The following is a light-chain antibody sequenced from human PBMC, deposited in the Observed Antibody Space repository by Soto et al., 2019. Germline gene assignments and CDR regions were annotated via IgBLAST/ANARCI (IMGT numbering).Light chain of an antibody. V-gene: IGKV3-11*01. J-gene: IGKJ4*01. CDR3: QERNRWPRGT. Sequence: EVVLTQSPATLSLSPGESATLSCRASQSVSVNFAWYQQKPGQAPRLLIYSASDRAPGIPARFSGRGSGTYFTPTISSLEPEDFAVYYCQERNRWPRGTFGGGTKVEIK. CDR1: QSVSVN. CDR2: SAS.